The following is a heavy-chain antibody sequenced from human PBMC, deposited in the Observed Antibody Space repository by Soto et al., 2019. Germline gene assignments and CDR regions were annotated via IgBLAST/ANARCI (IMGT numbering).Heavy chain of an antibody. CDR1: GGSISSYY. CDR2: IYYSGST. CDR3: ASSTGVTSIFY. D-gene: IGHD3-3*01. Sequence: ASETLSLTCTVSGGSISSYYWSWIRQPPGKGLEWIGYIYYSGSTNYNPSLKSRVTISVDTSKNQFSLKLSSVTASDTAVYYCASSTGVTSIFYWGQGTLVTVSS. J-gene: IGHJ4*02. V-gene: IGHV4-59*08.